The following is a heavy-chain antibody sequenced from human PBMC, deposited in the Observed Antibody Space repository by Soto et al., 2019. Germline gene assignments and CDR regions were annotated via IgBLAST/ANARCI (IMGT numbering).Heavy chain of an antibody. CDR1: GGSIGMNNYF. CDR2: IFYSGSA. V-gene: IGHV4-30-4*01. J-gene: IGHJ3*02. D-gene: IGHD3-16*02. CDR3: AREVIPAATLGSDAFDI. Sequence: SETLALTCSVSGGSIGMNNYFWSWIRQPPGKGLEWIGYIFYSGSAHYNPSLKSRFTISVDTSKNQFSLDLFSVTAADTAMYYCAREVIPAATLGSDAFDIWGQGTMVT.